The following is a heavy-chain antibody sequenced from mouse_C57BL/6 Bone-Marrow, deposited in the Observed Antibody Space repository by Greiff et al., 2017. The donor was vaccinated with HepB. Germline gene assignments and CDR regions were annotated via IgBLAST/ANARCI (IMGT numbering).Heavy chain of an antibody. D-gene: IGHD2-3*01. CDR2: INPSSGYT. Sequence: QVQLQQSGAELAKPGASVKLSWKASGYTFTSYWMHWVKQRPGQGLEWIGYINPSSGYTKYNQKFKDKATLTADKSSSTAYMQLSSLTYEDSAVYYCAGDGYYVYYAMDYWGQGTSVTVSS. J-gene: IGHJ4*01. CDR3: AGDGYYVYYAMDY. CDR1: GYTFTSYW. V-gene: IGHV1-7*01.